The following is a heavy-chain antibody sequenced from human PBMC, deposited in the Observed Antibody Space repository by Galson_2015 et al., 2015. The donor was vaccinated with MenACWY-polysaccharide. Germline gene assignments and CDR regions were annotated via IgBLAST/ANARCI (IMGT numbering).Heavy chain of an antibody. V-gene: IGHV3-30-3*01. CDR2: ISYDGSNK. D-gene: IGHD5-24*01. J-gene: IGHJ6*02. Sequence: SLRLSCAASGFTFSSYAMHWVRQAPGKGLEWVAVISYDGSNKYYADSVKGRFTISRDNSKNTLYLQMNSLRAEDTAVYYCARTDGYNPTYYYYGMDVWGQGTTVTVSS. CDR1: GFTFSSYA. CDR3: ARTDGYNPTYYYYGMDV.